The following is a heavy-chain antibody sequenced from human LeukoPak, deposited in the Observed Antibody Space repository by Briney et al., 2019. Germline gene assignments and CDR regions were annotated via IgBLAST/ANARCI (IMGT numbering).Heavy chain of an antibody. Sequence: GVSLRLSCAASGLTFSSYWMIWVRQPPGKGLEWVANIKQDGSEKYYVDSVKGRFTNSRDNAKNSLYLQMNRLSAEDTAVYYCARGSLRFLEYDIWGQGTMVTVSS. CDR2: IKQDGSEK. J-gene: IGHJ3*02. CDR1: GLTFSSYW. D-gene: IGHD3-3*01. CDR3: ARGSLRFLEYDI. V-gene: IGHV3-7*01.